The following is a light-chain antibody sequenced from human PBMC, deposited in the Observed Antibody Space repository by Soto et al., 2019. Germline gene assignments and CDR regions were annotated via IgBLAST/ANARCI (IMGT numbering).Light chain of an antibody. V-gene: IGKV1-39*01. CDR3: QQSYSSPYT. CDR1: HSISTY. J-gene: IGKJ2*01. Sequence: DIQLTQSPSSLSASVGDRVTITCRASHSISTYLNWYQQKPGKAPSLLIYTTSSLQSGVPSRFSGSGSETDFTLTIGGLQPADFAIYYCQQSYSSPYTFGLGTKVQIK. CDR2: TTS.